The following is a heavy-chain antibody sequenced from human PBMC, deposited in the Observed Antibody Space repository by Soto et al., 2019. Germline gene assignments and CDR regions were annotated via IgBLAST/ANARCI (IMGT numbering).Heavy chain of an antibody. CDR1: GGSISSYY. CDR2: IYYSGST. D-gene: IGHD1-1*01. V-gene: IGHV4-59*01. Sequence: QVQLQESGPGLVKPSETLSLTCTVSGGSISSYYWSWIRQPPGKGLEWIGYIYYSGSTNYNPSLKSRVTISVDTSKNQFSRKLSSVTAADTAVYYCARSTETGTTTLQDKYYYYYYGMDVWGPGTTVTVSS. J-gene: IGHJ6*02. CDR3: ARSTETGTTTLQDKYYYYYYGMDV.